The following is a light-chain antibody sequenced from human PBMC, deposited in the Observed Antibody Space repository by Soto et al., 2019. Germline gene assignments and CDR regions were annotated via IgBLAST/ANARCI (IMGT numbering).Light chain of an antibody. CDR3: QSYDSSLSGWV. CDR1: SSNIGAGYD. Sequence: QSVLTQPPSVSGAPGQRVTISCTGSSSNIGAGYDVHWYQQLPGTAPKLLIHGNRNRPSGVPDRISGSKSGTSASLAITGLQAEDEADYYCQSYDSSLSGWVFGGGTKVTVL. V-gene: IGLV1-40*01. CDR2: GNR. J-gene: IGLJ3*02.